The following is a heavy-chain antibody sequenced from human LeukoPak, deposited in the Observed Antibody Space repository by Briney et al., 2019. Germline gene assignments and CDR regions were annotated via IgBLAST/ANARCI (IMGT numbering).Heavy chain of an antibody. J-gene: IGHJ4*02. D-gene: IGHD3-22*01. CDR3: AREVYDSSGAGLDY. CDR1: GGSISSSSYY. CDR2: IYYSGST. V-gene: IGHV4-39*07. Sequence: PSETLSLTCTVSGGSISSSSYYWGWIRQPPGKGLEWIGSIYYSGSTYYNPSLKSRVTISVDTSKNQFSLKLSSVTAADTAVYYCAREVYDSSGAGLDYWGQGTLVTVSS.